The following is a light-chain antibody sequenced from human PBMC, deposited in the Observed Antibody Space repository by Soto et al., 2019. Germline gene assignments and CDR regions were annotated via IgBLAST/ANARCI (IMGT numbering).Light chain of an antibody. Sequence: QSVLTQPASVSGSPGQSITISCTGTSSDVGGYNYVSWYQQHPGKAPKLMIYDVSNRPSGVSNRFSGSKSGNTASLTISGLQAEDEADYYCSSYTSSSTSYVVFGGGTK. V-gene: IGLV2-14*01. J-gene: IGLJ2*01. CDR1: SSDVGGYNY. CDR2: DVS. CDR3: SSYTSSSTSYVV.